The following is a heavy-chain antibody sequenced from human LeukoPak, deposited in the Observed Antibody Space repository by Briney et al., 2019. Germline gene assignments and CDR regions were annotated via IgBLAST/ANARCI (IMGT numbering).Heavy chain of an antibody. CDR2: ISYDGSNK. CDR1: GFTFSSYA. D-gene: IGHD3-10*01. Sequence: GGSLRLSCAASGFTFSSYAMPWVRQAPGKGLEWVAVISYDGSNKYYADSVKGRFTISRDNSKNTLYLQMNSLRAEDTAVYYCARDFELLWFGEPNWFDPWGQGTLVTVSS. V-gene: IGHV3-30-3*01. CDR3: ARDFELLWFGEPNWFDP. J-gene: IGHJ5*02.